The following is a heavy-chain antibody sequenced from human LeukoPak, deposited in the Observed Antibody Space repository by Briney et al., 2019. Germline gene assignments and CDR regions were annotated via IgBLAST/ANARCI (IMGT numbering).Heavy chain of an antibody. Sequence: PGGSLRLSCAASGFTFSRYGMHWVRQAPGKGLEWAGLIRNDGSGEHYADFAKGRFTVSRDNSKDTMYLQMNSLRGDDTAVYYCARGIRDVDIVSPERRRGQGTLVTVSS. CDR1: GFTFSRYG. V-gene: IGHV3-30*02. D-gene: IGHD5/OR15-5a*01. CDR2: IRNDGSGE. J-gene: IGHJ4*02. CDR3: ARGIRDVDIVSPERR.